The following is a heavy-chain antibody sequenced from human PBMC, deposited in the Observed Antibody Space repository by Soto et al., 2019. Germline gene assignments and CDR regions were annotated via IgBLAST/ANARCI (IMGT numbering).Heavy chain of an antibody. CDR3: ARDRHIFHDFWSGYSRDYMDV. Sequence: EVQLVESGGGLVQPGGSLRLSCAASGFTVSSYWMSGVRQAPGKGLEWVANIKQDGSEKYYVDSENGRFTISRDNAKTSLYVERNSLRAEDTAVYYCARDRHIFHDFWSGYSRDYMDVWGKGTTVTVSS. V-gene: IGHV3-7*01. CDR2: IKQDGSEK. J-gene: IGHJ6*03. D-gene: IGHD3-3*01. CDR1: GFTVSSYW.